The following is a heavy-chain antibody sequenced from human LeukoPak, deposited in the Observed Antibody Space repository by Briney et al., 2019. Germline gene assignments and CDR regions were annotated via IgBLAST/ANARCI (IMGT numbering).Heavy chain of an antibody. V-gene: IGHV4-59*01. D-gene: IGHD2-21*01. J-gene: IGHJ3*02. CDR3: VRWQYCGGNCYFSAFDI. CDR2: IHHSGNT. CDR1: GGSISRYY. Sequence: KPSETLSLTCTVSGGSISRYYWSWIRQPPGKGLEWVGYIHHSGNTNSNPPLKSRVTISVDTPKNQFSLKLSSVTAADTAVYYCVRWQYCGGNCYFSAFDIWGQGTMVTVSS.